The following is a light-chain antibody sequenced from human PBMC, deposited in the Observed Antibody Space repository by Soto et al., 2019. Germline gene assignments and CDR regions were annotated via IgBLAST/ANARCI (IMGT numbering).Light chain of an antibody. CDR2: AAS. CDR3: QQYNNWPPWT. V-gene: IGKV1-9*01. Sequence: DIQLTQSPSFLSASVGDRVTITCRASQGISSYLAWYQQKPGKAPKLLIYAASTLQSGVPSRFSGSGSETEFTLTISSLQSEDYAIYYCQQYNNWPPWTFGQGTKVDI. J-gene: IGKJ1*01. CDR1: QGISSY.